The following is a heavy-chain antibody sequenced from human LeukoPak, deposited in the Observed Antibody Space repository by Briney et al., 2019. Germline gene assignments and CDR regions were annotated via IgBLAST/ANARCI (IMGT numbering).Heavy chain of an antibody. D-gene: IGHD3-10*01. CDR2: ISYDGSNK. V-gene: IGHV3-30*04. CDR1: GFTFSIYA. Sequence: GRSLRLSCAASGFTFSIYAMHWVRQAPGKGLEWVAVISYDGSNKNYADSVKGRFTISRDNSKNTLYLQMNSLRAEDTAVYYCARDNMRVLWFGELGYWGQGTLVTVSS. CDR3: ARDNMRVLWFGELGY. J-gene: IGHJ4*02.